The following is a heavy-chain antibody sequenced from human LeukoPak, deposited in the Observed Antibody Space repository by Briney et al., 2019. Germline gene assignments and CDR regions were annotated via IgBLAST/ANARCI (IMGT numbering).Heavy chain of an antibody. CDR1: GYSINNYW. CDR2: IYPADSDI. CDR3: ARQEYCSGDSCYTWFDP. V-gene: IGHV5-51*01. D-gene: IGHD2-15*01. J-gene: IGHJ5*02. Sequence: GESLKISCKGSGYSINNYWIGWVRQMPGKGLKWMGIIYPADSDIRYSPSFQGQVTISADKSISTAYLQWSSLKASDTAMYYCARQEYCSGDSCYTWFDPWGQGPLVTVSS.